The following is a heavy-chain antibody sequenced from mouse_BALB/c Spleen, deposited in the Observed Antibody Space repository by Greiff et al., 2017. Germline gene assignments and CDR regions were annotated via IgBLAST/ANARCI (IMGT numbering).Heavy chain of an antibody. CDR1: GFTFSSYA. CDR2: ISSGGSYT. V-gene: IGHV5-9-4*01. D-gene: IGHD4-1*01. Sequence: EVKLVESGGGLVKPGGSLKLSCAASGFTFSSYAMSWVRQSPEKRLEWVAEISSGGSYTYYPDTVTGRFTISRDNAKNTLYLEMSSLRSEDTAMYYCARDLTGRAWFADWGQGTLVTVSA. CDR3: ARDLTGRAWFAD. J-gene: IGHJ3*01.